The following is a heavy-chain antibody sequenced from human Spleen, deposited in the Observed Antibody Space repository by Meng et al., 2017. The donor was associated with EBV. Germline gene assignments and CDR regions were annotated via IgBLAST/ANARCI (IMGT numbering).Heavy chain of an antibody. CDR2: INENGAVT. J-gene: IGHJ4*02. CDR1: GFTLSRYW. D-gene: IGHD2-8*02. Sequence: VRLGGLGGALVQRGGSLRLSCEASGFTLSRYWMHWVRQAPGRGPVWVSRINENGAVTTYADSVKGRFTISRDNAKNTLYLQMNSLRADDTAVYYCSRDLVGSADSWGQGTLVTVSS. CDR3: SRDLVGSADS. V-gene: IGHV3-74*01.